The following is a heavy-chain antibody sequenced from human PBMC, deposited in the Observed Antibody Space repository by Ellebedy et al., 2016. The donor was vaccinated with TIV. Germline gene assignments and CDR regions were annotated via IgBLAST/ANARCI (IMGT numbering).Heavy chain of an antibody. J-gene: IGHJ4*02. CDR3: ARAKRRKPHFDY. V-gene: IGHV4-59*12. D-gene: IGHD6-25*01. CDR2: IYHSGST. CDR1: GGSINNYY. Sequence: SETLSLTCTVSGGSINNYYWSWIRQPPGKGLEWIGSIYHSGSTYYNPSLKSRVTISVDTSKNQFSLKLNSVTAADTAVYYCARAKRRKPHFDYWGQGTLVTVSS.